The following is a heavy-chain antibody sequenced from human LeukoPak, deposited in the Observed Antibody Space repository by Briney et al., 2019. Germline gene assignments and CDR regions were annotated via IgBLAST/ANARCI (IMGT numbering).Heavy chain of an antibody. Sequence: ASVKVSCKASGGTFSSYAISWVRQAPEQGLEWMGGIIPIFGTANYAQKFQGRVTITTDESTSTAYMELSSLRSEDTAVYYCARIMRGQYYFDYWGQGTLVTVSS. CDR3: ARIMRGQYYFDY. J-gene: IGHJ4*02. CDR1: GGTFSSYA. CDR2: IIPIFGTA. D-gene: IGHD3-10*01. V-gene: IGHV1-69*05.